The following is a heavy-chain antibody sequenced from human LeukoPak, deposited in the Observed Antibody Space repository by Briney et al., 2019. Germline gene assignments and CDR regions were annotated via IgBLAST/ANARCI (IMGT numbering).Heavy chain of an antibody. CDR1: GFDLSNYN. J-gene: IGHJ4*02. CDR2: IWYDGSNR. CDR3: ARGTGAKRYYFDF. V-gene: IGHV3-33*01. Sequence: GGSLRLSCKTSGFDLSNYNMHWARQAPGKGLEWVTVIWYDGSNRYSADSVKGRISISRDTSENTVSLQINNVKVDDTATYFCARGTGAKRYYFDFWGRGVRVTVSS.